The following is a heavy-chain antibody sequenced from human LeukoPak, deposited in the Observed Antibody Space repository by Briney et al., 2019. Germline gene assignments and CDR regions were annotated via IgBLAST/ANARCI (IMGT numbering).Heavy chain of an antibody. J-gene: IGHJ4*02. CDR2: ISGSGGST. CDR3: AKDRHGIVGATPFDF. V-gene: IGHV3-23*01. D-gene: IGHD1-26*01. Sequence: GGSLRLSCAASGFTFDDYGMSWVRQAPGKGLEWVSAISGSGGSTYYADSVKGRFSISRDNSKSTLYLQMDSLRGEDTAVYYCAKDRHGIVGATPFDFWGQGTLVTVSS. CDR1: GFTFDDYG.